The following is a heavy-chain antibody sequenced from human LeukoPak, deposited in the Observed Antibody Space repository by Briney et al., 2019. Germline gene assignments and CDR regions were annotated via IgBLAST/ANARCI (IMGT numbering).Heavy chain of an antibody. CDR3: VIFIMGTSTTDY. CDR2: IDYSGRT. CDR1: GGSFSNYY. J-gene: IGHJ4*03. V-gene: IGHV4-34*01. Sequence: SETLPDTRAVFGGSFSNYYLHWIRQPPGKGLEWIGEIDYSGRTKYNPALTTRVTISLDTSKNKFSLNLSSVTDTAVYYCVIFIMGTSTTDYWGQGAL. D-gene: IGHD1-26*01.